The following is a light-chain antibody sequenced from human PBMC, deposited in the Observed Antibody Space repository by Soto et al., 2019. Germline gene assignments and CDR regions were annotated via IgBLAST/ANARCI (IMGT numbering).Light chain of an antibody. CDR1: QSINSW. V-gene: IGKV1-5*03. J-gene: IGKJ4*01. Sequence: DIPMTQSPSTLSVSVGDRVTITCRASQSINSWLAWYQQKPGKAPKLLIYKASNLESGVPSRFSGSGSGTEFTLTISSLQPDDSATYYCQQYNNYFTFGGGTKVEIK. CDR2: KAS. CDR3: QQYNNYFT.